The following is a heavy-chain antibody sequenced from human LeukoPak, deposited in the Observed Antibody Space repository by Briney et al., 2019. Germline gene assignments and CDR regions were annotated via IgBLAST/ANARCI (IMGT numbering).Heavy chain of an antibody. V-gene: IGHV3-21*01. Sequence: GGSLRLSCAASGFTFSSYSMNWVRQAPGKGLEWVSSITSSSDYIYYADSVKGRFTISRDNAKNSLYLQMNSLRAEDTAVYYCARDPRYCGSGGSCYYWGQGTLVTVSS. CDR3: ARDPRYCGSGGSCYY. CDR2: ITSSSDYI. J-gene: IGHJ4*02. CDR1: GFTFSSYS. D-gene: IGHD2-15*01.